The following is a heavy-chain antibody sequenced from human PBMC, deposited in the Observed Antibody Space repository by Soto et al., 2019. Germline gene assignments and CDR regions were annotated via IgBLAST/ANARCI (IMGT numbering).Heavy chain of an antibody. CDR2: IIPVFDKA. Sequence: ASVKVSCKASGGSFGSSAISWVRQAPAQGLEWVGEIIPVFDKANYAQNFQGRLTITADEPTGTVFMQLSSLRSEDTAVYFCARLRRDWGDAFDLWGLGTLVTVSS. J-gene: IGHJ3*01. CDR3: ARLRRDWGDAFDL. V-gene: IGHV1-69*13. D-gene: IGHD3-16*01. CDR1: GGSFGSSA.